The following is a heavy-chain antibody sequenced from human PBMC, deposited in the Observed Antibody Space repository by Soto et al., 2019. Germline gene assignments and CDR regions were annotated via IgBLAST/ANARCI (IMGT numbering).Heavy chain of an antibody. Sequence: QITLKESGPTLVNPTQTLTLTCTFSGFSLSTSGVGVGWIRQPPGKALEWLALIYWNDDKRYSPSLKSRLTITKDTSKNQVVLTMTNMDPVDTATYYCAHRRGDFWSGYYQFYGMDVWGQGTTVTVSS. CDR3: AHRRGDFWSGYYQFYGMDV. CDR2: IYWNDDK. CDR1: GFSLSTSGVG. D-gene: IGHD3-3*01. V-gene: IGHV2-5*01. J-gene: IGHJ6*02.